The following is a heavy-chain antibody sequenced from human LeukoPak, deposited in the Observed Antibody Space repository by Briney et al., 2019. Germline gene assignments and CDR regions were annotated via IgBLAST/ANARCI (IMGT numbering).Heavy chain of an antibody. J-gene: IGHJ3*02. D-gene: IGHD7-27*01. Sequence: PSETLSLTCTVSGGSISSGDYYWSWIRQPPGKGLEWIGYIYYSGSTYYNPSLKSRATISVDTSKNQFSLKLSSVTAADTAVYYCARAWGSGAFDIWGQGTMVTVSS. V-gene: IGHV4-30-4*08. CDR2: IYYSGST. CDR1: GGSISSGDYY. CDR3: ARAWGSGAFDI.